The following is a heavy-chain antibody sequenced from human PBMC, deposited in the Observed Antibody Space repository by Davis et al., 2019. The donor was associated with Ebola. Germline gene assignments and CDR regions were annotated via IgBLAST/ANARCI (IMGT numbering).Heavy chain of an antibody. V-gene: IGHV3-23*01. J-gene: IGHJ4*02. CDR3: AKSSRGVVVTAIVDY. Sequence: PGGSLRLSCAASGFTFSSYAMSWVRQAPGKGLEWVSAISGSGGSTYYADSVKGRFTISRDNSKNTLYLQMNSLRAEDTAVYYCAKSSRGVVVTAIVDYWGQGTLVTVSS. D-gene: IGHD2-21*02. CDR2: ISGSGGST. CDR1: GFTFSSYA.